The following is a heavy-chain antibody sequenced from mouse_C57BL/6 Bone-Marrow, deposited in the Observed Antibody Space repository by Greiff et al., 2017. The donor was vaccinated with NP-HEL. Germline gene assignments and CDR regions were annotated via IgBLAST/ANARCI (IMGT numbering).Heavy chain of an antibody. CDR3: ARRGGFDYFDY. V-gene: IGHV1-81*01. D-gene: IGHD1-1*02. J-gene: IGHJ2*01. Sequence: VKLVESGAELARPGASVKLSCKASGYTFTSYGISWVKQRTGQGLEWIGEIYPRSGNTYYNEKFKGKATLTADKSSSTAYMELRSLTSEDSAVYFCARRGGFDYFDYWGQGTTLTVSS. CDR1: GYTFTSYG. CDR2: IYPRSGNT.